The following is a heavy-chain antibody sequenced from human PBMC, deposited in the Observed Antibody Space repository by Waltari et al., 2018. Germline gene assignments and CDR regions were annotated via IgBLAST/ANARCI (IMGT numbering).Heavy chain of an antibody. Sequence: EVQLVESGGVVVQPGGSLRLSCAASGFTFDDYAMHWVRQAPGKGLEWVSLISWDGGSTYYADSVKGRFTISRDNSKNSLYLQMNSLRAEDTALYYCANSRGYSYGFDYWGQGTLVTVSS. J-gene: IGHJ4*02. V-gene: IGHV3-43D*04. CDR2: ISWDGGST. CDR1: GFTFDDYA. D-gene: IGHD5-18*01. CDR3: ANSRGYSYGFDY.